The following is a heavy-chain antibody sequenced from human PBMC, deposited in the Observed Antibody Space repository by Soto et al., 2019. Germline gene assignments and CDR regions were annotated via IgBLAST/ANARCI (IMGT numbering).Heavy chain of an antibody. CDR2: INGGGGST. V-gene: IGHV3-23*01. D-gene: IGHD3-3*01. CDR1: GFTFSNHV. CDR3: ANVPEYNFWSGYRYYFDY. Sequence: GGSLRLSCAASGFTFSNHVMNWVRQAPGKGLEWVSAINGGGGSTFYADSVKGRFTISRDNSKNTLYLQMHSLRADDTAVYYCANVPEYNFWSGYRYYFDYWGQGTRVTVSS. J-gene: IGHJ4*02.